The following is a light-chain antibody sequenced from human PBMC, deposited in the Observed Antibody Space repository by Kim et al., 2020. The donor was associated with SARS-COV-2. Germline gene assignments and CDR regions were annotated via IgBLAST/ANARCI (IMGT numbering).Light chain of an antibody. J-gene: IGKJ1*01. CDR1: QSVGGY. Sequence: EIVLTQSPATLSLSPGERATLSCRASQSVGGYLAWYQQRPGQAPRLLIYDASTRAPGIPARFSGGGSGTDFTLTINNVEPEDFAVYYCQQRSNWRTFGQGTKVDIK. CDR2: DAS. V-gene: IGKV3-11*01. CDR3: QQRSNWRT.